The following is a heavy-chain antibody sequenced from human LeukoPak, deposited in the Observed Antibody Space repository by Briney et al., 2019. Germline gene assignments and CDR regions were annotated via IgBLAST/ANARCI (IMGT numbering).Heavy chain of an antibody. Sequence: GGSLRLSCAASGFTVSSNYMSWVRQAPGKGLEWVSVIYSDGRTYYADSVKGRFTISRDNSQKTLILQMDSLRVEDTAVYYCARARPLRFLEWLLYRPFDYWGQGTLVTVSS. J-gene: IGHJ4*02. V-gene: IGHV3-53*01. CDR1: GFTVSSNY. CDR3: ARARPLRFLEWLLYRPFDY. CDR2: IYSDGRT. D-gene: IGHD3-3*01.